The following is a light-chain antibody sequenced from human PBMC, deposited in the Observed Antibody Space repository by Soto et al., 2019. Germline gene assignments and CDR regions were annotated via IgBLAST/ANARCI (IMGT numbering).Light chain of an antibody. CDR2: SSD. Sequence: QSVLTQPPSASGTPRQRVTISCSGSSSNIGSNAVNWYQQLPGTAPKLLIYSSDQRPSGVPDRFSGSKSGTSASLAISGLQSEDEADYYCAAWDDSLNAWLFGGGTKVTVL. V-gene: IGLV1-44*01. J-gene: IGLJ3*02. CDR1: SSNIGSNA. CDR3: AAWDDSLNAWL.